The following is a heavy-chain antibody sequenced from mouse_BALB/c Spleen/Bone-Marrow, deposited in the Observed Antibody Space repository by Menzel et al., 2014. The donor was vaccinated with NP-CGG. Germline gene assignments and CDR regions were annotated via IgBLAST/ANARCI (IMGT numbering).Heavy chain of an antibody. CDR1: GYTLTDYW. CDR2: IDTSDSYT. CDR3: ARRYGHYWYFDV. Sequence: QVQLKESGAELVMPGASVKMSCKASGYTLTDYWMHWVKQRPGQGLEWIGAIDTSDSYTTYNQNFKDKATLTVDEPSSTAYMQFSSLTSEDSAVYYCARRYGHYWYFDVWGAGTTVTVSS. D-gene: IGHD2-10*02. J-gene: IGHJ1*01. V-gene: IGHV1-69*01.